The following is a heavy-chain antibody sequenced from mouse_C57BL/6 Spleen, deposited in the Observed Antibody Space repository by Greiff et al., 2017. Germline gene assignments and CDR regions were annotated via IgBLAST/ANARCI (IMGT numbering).Heavy chain of an antibody. J-gene: IGHJ4*01. V-gene: IGHV3-6*01. D-gene: IGHD2-5*01. Sequence: EVQLVESGPGLVKPSQSLSLTCSVTGYSITSGYYWNWIRQFPGNKLEWMGYISYDGSNNYNPSLKNRISITRDTSKNQFFLKLNSVTTEDTATYYGARDGSNYDYARDYWGQGTSVTVSS. CDR1: GYSITSGYY. CDR3: ARDGSNYDYARDY. CDR2: ISYDGSN.